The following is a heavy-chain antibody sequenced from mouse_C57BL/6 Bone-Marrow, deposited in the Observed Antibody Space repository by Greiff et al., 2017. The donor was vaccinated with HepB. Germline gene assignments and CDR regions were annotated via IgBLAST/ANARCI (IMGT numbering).Heavy chain of an antibody. Sequence: VQLQQSGAELVKPGASVKMSCKASGYTFTTYPIEWMKQNHGKSLEWIGNFHPYNDDTKYNEKFKGKATLTVEKSSSTVYLELSRLTSDNSAVYYCARGSYGSSYEAWFAYWGQGTLVTVSA. V-gene: IGHV1-47*01. J-gene: IGHJ3*01. D-gene: IGHD1-1*01. CDR1: GYTFTTYP. CDR2: FHPYNDDT. CDR3: ARGSYGSSYEAWFAY.